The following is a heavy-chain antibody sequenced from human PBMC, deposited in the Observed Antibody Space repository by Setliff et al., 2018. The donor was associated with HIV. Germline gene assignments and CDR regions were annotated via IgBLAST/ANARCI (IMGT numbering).Heavy chain of an antibody. CDR2: IYGGGTT. CDR3: ARALLVWSLDYFYYMDV. Sequence: GGSLRLSCAASGFTVSSNYMSWVRQAPGKGLEWVSVIYGGGTTHYADSVKGRFTISRDNSKNTLYLQMNSLRAEDTAVYYCARALLVWSLDYFYYMDVWGKGTTVTVSS. J-gene: IGHJ6*03. CDR1: GFTVSSNY. V-gene: IGHV3-66*02. D-gene: IGHD3-3*01.